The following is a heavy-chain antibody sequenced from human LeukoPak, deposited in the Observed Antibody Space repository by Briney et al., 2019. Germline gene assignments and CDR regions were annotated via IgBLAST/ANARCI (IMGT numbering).Heavy chain of an antibody. V-gene: IGHV3-21*01. CDR1: GFTFSSYS. CDR2: ISSSSSYI. Sequence: GGSLRLSCAASGFTFSSYSMNWVRQAPGKGLEWVSSISSSSSYIYYADSVKGRFTIPRDNAKNSLYLQMNSLRAEDTAVYYCARDRFSSGYTFDYWGQGTLVTVSS. D-gene: IGHD3-22*01. CDR3: ARDRFSSGYTFDY. J-gene: IGHJ4*02.